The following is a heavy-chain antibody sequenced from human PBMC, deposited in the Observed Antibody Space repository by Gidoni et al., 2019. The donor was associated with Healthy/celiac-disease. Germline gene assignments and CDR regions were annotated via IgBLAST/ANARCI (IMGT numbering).Heavy chain of an antibody. D-gene: IGHD3-22*01. J-gene: IGHJ4*02. CDR2: IWYDGSNK. V-gene: IGHV3-33*01. Sequence: QVQLVESGGGVVQPGRSLRLSCAASGFTFSSYGMHWVRQAPGKGLGWVAVIWYDGSNKYYADAVKGRFTITRDNSKNTLYLQMSSLRAENTAVYYCARDLYYYDGSGYSGGIDYWGQGTLVTVSS. CDR1: GFTFSSYG. CDR3: ARDLYYYDGSGYSGGIDY.